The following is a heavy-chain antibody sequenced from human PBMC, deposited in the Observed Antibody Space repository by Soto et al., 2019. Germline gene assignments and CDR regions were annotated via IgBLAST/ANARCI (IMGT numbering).Heavy chain of an antibody. CDR1: GGTFSSYA. CDR3: ARSYSSSWYGDLNWFDP. J-gene: IGHJ5*02. V-gene: IGHV1-69*13. D-gene: IGHD6-13*01. CDR2: IIPIFGTA. Sequence: GASVKVSCKASGGTFSSYAISWVRQAPGQGLEWMGGIIPIFGTANYAQKFQGRVTITADESTSTAYMELSSLRSEDTAVYYCARSYSSSWYGDLNWFDPWGQGTLVTVSS.